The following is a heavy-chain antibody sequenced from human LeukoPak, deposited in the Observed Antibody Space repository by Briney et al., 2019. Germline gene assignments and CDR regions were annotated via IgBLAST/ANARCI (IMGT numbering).Heavy chain of an antibody. CDR1: GFTFSNYW. V-gene: IGHV3-7*03. J-gene: IGHJ4*02. CDR3: ARVSAGDYPDY. CDR2: IKEDGSEK. D-gene: IGHD7-27*01. Sequence: GGSLRLSCAASGFTFSNYWMSWVRQAPGKGLEWVANIKEDGSEKSYVDSVKGRFTISRDNAKNSLYLQMNSLRAEDTAVYYCARVSAGDYPDYWGQGTLVTVSS.